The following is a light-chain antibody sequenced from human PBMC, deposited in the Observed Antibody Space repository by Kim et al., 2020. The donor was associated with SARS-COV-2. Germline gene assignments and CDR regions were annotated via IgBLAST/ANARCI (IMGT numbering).Light chain of an antibody. Sequence: SVSPGERATLSCRASQSVSSNLAWYQQKPGQAPRLLIYGASTRATGIPARFSGSGSGTEFTLTISSLQSEDFAVYYCQQYNNWPDSFGQGTKLEIK. CDR1: QSVSSN. CDR2: GAS. J-gene: IGKJ2*03. CDR3: QQYNNWPDS. V-gene: IGKV3-15*01.